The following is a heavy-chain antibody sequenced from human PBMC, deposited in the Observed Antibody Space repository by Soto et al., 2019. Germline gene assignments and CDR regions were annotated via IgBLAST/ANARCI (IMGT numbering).Heavy chain of an antibody. CDR3: AKEPRGYCTNGVCPNWFDP. Sequence: GGSLRLSCASSGFHFSSYEMNLVPPSPVKGLEWVSYISSSGSTIYYADSVKGRFTISRDNSKNTLYLQMNSLRAEDTAVYYCAKEPRGYCTNGVCPNWFDPCGQGTLVTVAS. J-gene: IGHJ5*02. V-gene: IGHV3-48*03. CDR2: ISSSGSTI. CDR1: GFHFSSYE. D-gene: IGHD2-8*01.